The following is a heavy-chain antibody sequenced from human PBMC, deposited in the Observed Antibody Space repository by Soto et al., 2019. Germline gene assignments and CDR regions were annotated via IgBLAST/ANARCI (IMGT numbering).Heavy chain of an antibody. CDR3: TTENIEAVAGNHY. Sequence: GGSLRLSCAASGFTFSNAWMSWVRQAPGKGLEWVGRIKSKTDGGTTDYAAPVKGRFTISRDVSKNTLYLQMNSLKTEDTAVYYCTTENIEAVAGNHYWGQGTLVTVSS. CDR1: GFTFSNAW. V-gene: IGHV3-15*01. D-gene: IGHD6-19*01. CDR2: IKSKTDGGTT. J-gene: IGHJ4*02.